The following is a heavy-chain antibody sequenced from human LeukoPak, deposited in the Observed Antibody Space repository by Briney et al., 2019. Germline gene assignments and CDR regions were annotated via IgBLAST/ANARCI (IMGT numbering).Heavy chain of an antibody. Sequence: GGSLRLSCAASGFTFTDYPMNWVRQAPGRGLEWVANIRTSAASAYNTNYADSVQGRVIISRDDAKKTLYLHVNGLRDDDTAVYYCARDQRFAFDYWGQGILVTVSS. CDR3: ARDQRFAFDY. D-gene: IGHD3-16*01. J-gene: IGHJ4*02. CDR1: GFTFTDYP. V-gene: IGHV3-48*02. CDR2: IRTSAASAYNT.